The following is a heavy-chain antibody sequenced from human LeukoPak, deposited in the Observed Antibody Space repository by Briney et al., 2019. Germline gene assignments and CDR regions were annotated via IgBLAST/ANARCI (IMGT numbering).Heavy chain of an antibody. CDR3: ARGEDSSGWYRSYYYYYGMDV. CDR1: GYTFTSYG. D-gene: IGHD6-19*01. CDR2: ISAYNGNT. V-gene: IGHV1-18*01. J-gene: IGHJ6*02. Sequence: ASVKVSCKASGYTFTSYGISWVRQAPGQGLEWMGWISAYNGNTNYAQKLQGRVTMTTDTSTSTAYMELRSLRSGDTAVYYCARGEDSSGWYRSYYYYYGMDVWGQGTTVTVSS.